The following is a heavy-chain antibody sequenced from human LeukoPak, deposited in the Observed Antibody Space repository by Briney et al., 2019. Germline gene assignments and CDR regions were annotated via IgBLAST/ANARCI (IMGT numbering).Heavy chain of an antibody. J-gene: IGHJ6*03. CDR3: ARGAEDYYYYMDV. V-gene: IGHV3-7*01. Sequence: GGSLRLSCAASGFTFSSYWMSWVRQAPGKGLEWVANIKQDGSEKYYVDSVKGRFTISRDNAKNSLYLQMNSLRAEDTAVYYCARGAEDYYYYMDVWGKGTTVTISS. CDR1: GFTFSSYW. CDR2: IKQDGSEK. D-gene: IGHD6-19*01.